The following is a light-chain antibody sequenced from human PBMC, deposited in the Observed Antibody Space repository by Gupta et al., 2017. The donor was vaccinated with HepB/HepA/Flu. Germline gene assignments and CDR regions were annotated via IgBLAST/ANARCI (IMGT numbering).Light chain of an antibody. J-gene: IGKJ4*01. CDR1: QSVSSY. CDR3: QQRSNWLT. CDR2: DAS. Sequence: VLSQSPATLSLSPGERATPSCRASQSVSSYLAWYQQKPGQAPRLLIYDASNRATGIPARFSGSGSGTDFTLTISSLEPEDFAVYYCQQRSNWLTFGGGTKVEIK. V-gene: IGKV3-11*01.